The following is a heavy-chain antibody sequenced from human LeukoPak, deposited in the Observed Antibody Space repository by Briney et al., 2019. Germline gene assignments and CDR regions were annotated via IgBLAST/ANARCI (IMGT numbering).Heavy chain of an antibody. J-gene: IGHJ4*02. D-gene: IGHD5-12*01. CDR1: GFRFSDYW. V-gene: IGHV3-7*04. Sequence: PGGSLRLTCATSGFRFSDYWMTWVRQAPGKGLEWVANIKRDGSEKFYVDSVKGRFTISRDNAENSLYLQMNSLRAEDTAVYFCARDAGNSGYDLFDYWGQGTLVTVSS. CDR2: IKRDGSEK. CDR3: ARDAGNSGYDLFDY.